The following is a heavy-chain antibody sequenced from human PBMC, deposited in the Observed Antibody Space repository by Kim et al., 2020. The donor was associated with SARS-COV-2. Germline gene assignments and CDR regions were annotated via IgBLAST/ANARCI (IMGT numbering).Heavy chain of an antibody. V-gene: IGHV1-69*01. J-gene: IGHJ2*01. Sequence: FQGRVTITADESTSTAYMELSSLRSDDTAVYYCARAPGGDYVIRYWYFDLWGRGTLVTVSS. D-gene: IGHD4-17*01. CDR3: ARAPGGDYVIRYWYFDL.